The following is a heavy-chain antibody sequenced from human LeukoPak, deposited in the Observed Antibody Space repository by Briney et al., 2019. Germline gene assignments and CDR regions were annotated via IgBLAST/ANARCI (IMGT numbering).Heavy chain of an antibody. D-gene: IGHD6-6*01. CDR2: TYYRSKWYN. CDR3: ARDRRTQIAARPRYYYYMDV. V-gene: IGHV6-1*01. Sequence: SQTLSLTCAISGDSVSSNSAAWNWIRQSPSRGLEWLGRTYYRSKWYNDYAVSVKSRITINPDTSKNQFSLKLSSVTAADTAVYYCARDRRTQIAARPRYYYYMDVWGKGTTVTVSS. J-gene: IGHJ6*03. CDR1: GDSVSSNSAA.